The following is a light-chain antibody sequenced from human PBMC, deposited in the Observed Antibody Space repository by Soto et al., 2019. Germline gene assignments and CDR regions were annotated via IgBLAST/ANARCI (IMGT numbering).Light chain of an antibody. Sequence: DIQMTQTPSSLSASVGDRVTFTCQASQDITNCLNWYHQKPGKAPKLLIYDATNLETGVPSRFSGSGSGTHFTFTISSLQPEDTATYYCQQYDILPLTFGPGTKVEI. V-gene: IGKV1-33*01. CDR1: QDITNC. CDR3: QQYDILPLT. CDR2: DAT. J-gene: IGKJ3*01.